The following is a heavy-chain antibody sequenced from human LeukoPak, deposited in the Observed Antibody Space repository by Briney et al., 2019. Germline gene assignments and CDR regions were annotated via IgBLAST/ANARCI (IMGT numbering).Heavy chain of an antibody. V-gene: IGHV4-61*05. J-gene: IGHJ5*02. D-gene: IGHD2-15*01. CDR2: IYYSGST. Sequence: SETLSLTCTVSGGSISTTSYFWGWIRQPPGKGLEWIGYIYYSGSTNYNPSLKSRVTISVDTSKNQFSLKLSSVTAADTAVYYCARHSSRAAKPPGFDPWGQGTLVTVSS. CDR3: ARHSSRAAKPPGFDP. CDR1: GGSISTTSYF.